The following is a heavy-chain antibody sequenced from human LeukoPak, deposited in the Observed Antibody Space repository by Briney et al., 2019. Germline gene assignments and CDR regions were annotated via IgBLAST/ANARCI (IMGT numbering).Heavy chain of an antibody. CDR2: ISTSGSTI. CDR1: GFTFSSFE. J-gene: IGHJ3*02. D-gene: IGHD5-24*01. Sequence: PGGSLRLSCVASGFTFSSFEMTWVRQAPGKGLEWVSYISTSGSTIYYADSVKGRFTISRDNSKNTLYLQMNSLRAEDTAVYYCAKESNGYNYPDAFDIWGQGTMVTVSS. V-gene: IGHV3-48*03. CDR3: AKESNGYNYPDAFDI.